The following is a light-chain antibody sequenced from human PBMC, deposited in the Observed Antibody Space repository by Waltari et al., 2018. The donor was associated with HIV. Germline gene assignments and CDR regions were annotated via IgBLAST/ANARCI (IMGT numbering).Light chain of an antibody. J-gene: IGKJ1*01. Sequence: EIVLTQSPGTLSLSPGERATLPCRASQSIRSNYLAWYQQKPGQAPRLFISAASSRATGIPDRFSGSGSGTDFTLTISRLEPEDFAVYFCQQYGSSPRTFGQGTRVEIK. V-gene: IGKV3-20*01. CDR3: QQYGSSPRT. CDR1: QSIRSNY. CDR2: AAS.